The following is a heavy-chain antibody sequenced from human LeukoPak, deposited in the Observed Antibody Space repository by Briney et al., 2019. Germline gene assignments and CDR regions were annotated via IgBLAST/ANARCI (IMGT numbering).Heavy chain of an antibody. Sequence: QAGGSLRLSCAASGFTFSSYSMNWVRQAPGKGLEWVSYNSSSSSTIYYADSVKGRFTISRDNAKNSLYLQMNSLRDEDTAVYYCARGGDCSSITRPFGYWGQGTLVAVSS. CDR2: NSSSSSTI. CDR1: GFTFSSYS. J-gene: IGHJ4*02. V-gene: IGHV3-48*02. CDR3: ARGGDCSSITRPFGY. D-gene: IGHD2-2*01.